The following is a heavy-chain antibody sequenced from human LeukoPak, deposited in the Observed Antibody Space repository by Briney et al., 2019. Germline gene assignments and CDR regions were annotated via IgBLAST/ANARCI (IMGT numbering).Heavy chain of an antibody. J-gene: IGHJ5*02. CDR2: IRSNSDGGAI. CDR3: ATDFYDST. Sequence: GGSLRLSCATSGFNFDNAWMNWVRQAPGKGLEWVGRIRSNSDGGAIDYAAPVKGRFALSRDDSKNTLYLQMNSLQTEDTAMYYRATDFYDSTWGQGTLVTVSS. D-gene: IGHD2/OR15-2a*01. V-gene: IGHV3-15*07. CDR1: GFNFDNAW.